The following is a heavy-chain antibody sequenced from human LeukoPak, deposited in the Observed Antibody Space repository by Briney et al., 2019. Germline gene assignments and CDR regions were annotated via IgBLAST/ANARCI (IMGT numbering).Heavy chain of an antibody. CDR2: ISHDGGNK. J-gene: IGHJ4*02. Sequence: GGSLRLSCAASGFTFSSYTMHWVRQAPDKGLEWVAVISHDGGNKYYADSVKGRFTISRDNSKDTLYLQMNGLRAEETAMYYCATPYTSGWSLYFDNWGQGTLVTVSS. CDR1: GFTFSSYT. V-gene: IGHV3-30-3*01. CDR3: ATPYTSGWSLYFDN. D-gene: IGHD6-19*01.